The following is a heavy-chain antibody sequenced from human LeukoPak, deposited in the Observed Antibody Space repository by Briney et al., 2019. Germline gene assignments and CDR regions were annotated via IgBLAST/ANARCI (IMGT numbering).Heavy chain of an antibody. J-gene: IGHJ5*02. CDR2: IIPIFGTA. V-gene: IGHV1-69*13. CDR1: GGTFSSYA. CDR3: ARTYYDYVWGSYRYIGWFDP. D-gene: IGHD3-16*02. Sequence: SVKVSCKASGGTFSSYAISWVRQAPGQGLEWMGGIIPIFGTANYAQKFQGRVTITADESTSAAYMELSSLRSEDTAVYYCARTYYDYVWGSYRYIGWFDPWGQGTLVTVSS.